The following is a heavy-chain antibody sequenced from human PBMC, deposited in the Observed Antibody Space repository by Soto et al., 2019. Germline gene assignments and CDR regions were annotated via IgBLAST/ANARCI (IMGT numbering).Heavy chain of an antibody. Sequence: PSETLSLTCTVSGGSISSGGYYWSWIRQHPGKGLEWIGYIYYSGSTYYNPSLKSRVTISADTSKNQFSLKLSSVTAADTAVYYCARVDDSSGFFDYWGQGTLVTV. CDR2: IYYSGST. D-gene: IGHD3-22*01. J-gene: IGHJ4*02. CDR1: GGSISSGGYY. CDR3: ARVDDSSGFFDY. V-gene: IGHV4-31*03.